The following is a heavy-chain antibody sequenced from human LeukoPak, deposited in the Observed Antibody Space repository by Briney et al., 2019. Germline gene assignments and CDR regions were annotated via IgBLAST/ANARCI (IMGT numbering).Heavy chain of an antibody. CDR2: ISGSGGST. CDR3: ASKGGGWYGPTYYYGMDV. D-gene: IGHD6-19*01. CDR1: GFTFSSYA. Sequence: GGSLRLSCAASGFTFSSYAMSWVRQAPGKGLEWVSAISGSGGSTYYADSVKGRFTISRDNSKNTLYLQMNSLRAEDTAVYYCASKGGGWYGPTYYYGMDVWGQGTTVTVSS. J-gene: IGHJ6*02. V-gene: IGHV3-23*01.